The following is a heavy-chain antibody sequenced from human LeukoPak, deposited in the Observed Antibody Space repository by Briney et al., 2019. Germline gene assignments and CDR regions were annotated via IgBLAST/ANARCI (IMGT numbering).Heavy chain of an antibody. CDR2: INRNGNT. Sequence: SETLSLTCAISGEPFSGYYWGWIRQPPGKGLELIGEINRNGNTDYNPSLKSRVSMSIDTSKNQFSLKLISVTAADTAVYYCARLVPERFFQLNPEGYYDYWGQGILVSVSS. CDR1: GEPFSGYY. CDR3: ARLVPERFFQLNPEGYYDY. V-gene: IGHV4-34*01. J-gene: IGHJ4*02. D-gene: IGHD3-3*01.